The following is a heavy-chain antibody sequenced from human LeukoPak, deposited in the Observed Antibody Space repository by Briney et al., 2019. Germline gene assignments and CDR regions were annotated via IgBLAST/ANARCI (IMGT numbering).Heavy chain of an antibody. CDR1: GFSFSSST. Sequence: PGGSLRLSCAASGFSFSSSTMNWVRQAPGKGLEWVSSISSSSSYIYYADSVKGRFTISRDNAKNSLYLQMNTLRAEDTAVYYCARPGYCSTTTCYFDYWGQGTLVTVSS. J-gene: IGHJ4*02. V-gene: IGHV3-21*01. CDR2: ISSSSSYI. D-gene: IGHD2-2*01. CDR3: ARPGYCSTTTCYFDY.